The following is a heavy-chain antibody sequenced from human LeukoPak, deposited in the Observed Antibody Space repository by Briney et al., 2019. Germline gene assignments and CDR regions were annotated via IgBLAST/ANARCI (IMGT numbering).Heavy chain of an antibody. CDR2: IDHSGST. J-gene: IGHJ4*02. Sequence: PSETLSLTCTVSGYSISSGYYWGWIRQPPGKGLEWTGSIDHSGSTYYNPSLKSRITISVDTSKNQFSLKLSSVTAADTAVYYCARARNWNDLDYWGQGTLVTVSS. V-gene: IGHV4-38-2*02. CDR3: ARARNWNDLDY. CDR1: GYSISSGYY. D-gene: IGHD1-20*01.